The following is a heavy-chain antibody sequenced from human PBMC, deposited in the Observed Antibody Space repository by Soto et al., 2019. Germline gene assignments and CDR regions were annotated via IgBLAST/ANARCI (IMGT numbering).Heavy chain of an antibody. CDR3: ATRPLVPGAT. CDR1: GFTFSSND. D-gene: IGHD2-2*01. CDR2: IYSSGST. V-gene: IGHV3-53*01. Sequence: EVQLVESGGGLIQPGGSLRLSCAASGFTFSSNDMNWVRQAPGKGLEWVSLIYSSGSTYYADSVKGRFTISRDNSKNTLDLQMSSLRAEDTAVYYCATRPLVPGATWGQGTMVTVSS. J-gene: IGHJ3*01.